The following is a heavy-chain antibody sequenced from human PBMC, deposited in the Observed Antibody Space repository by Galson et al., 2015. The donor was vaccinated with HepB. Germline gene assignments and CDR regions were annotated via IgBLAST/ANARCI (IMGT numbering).Heavy chain of an antibody. J-gene: IGHJ6*02. Sequence: SLRLSCAASGFTFSSYGMHWVRQAPGKGLEWVAFIRYDGSNKYYADSVKGRFTISRDNSKNTLYLQMNSLRAEDTAVYYCAKPIGGDCSSTSCYRYYYYGMDVWGQGTTVTVSS. D-gene: IGHD2-2*02. CDR3: AKPIGGDCSSTSCYRYYYYGMDV. CDR2: IRYDGSNK. V-gene: IGHV3-30*02. CDR1: GFTFSSYG.